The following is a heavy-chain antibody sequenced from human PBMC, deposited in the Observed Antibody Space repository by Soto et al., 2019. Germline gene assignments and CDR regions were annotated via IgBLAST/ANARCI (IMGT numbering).Heavy chain of an antibody. J-gene: IGHJ6*02. CDR2: ISYDGSNK. D-gene: IGHD4-17*01. CDR1: GFTFSSYA. CDR3: ARDGETLTTSYYDMDV. V-gene: IGHV3-30-3*01. Sequence: PGGSLRLSCAASGFTFSSYAMHWVRQAPGKGLEWVAVISYDGSNKYYADSVKGRFTISRDNSKNTLYLQMNSLRAEDTAVYYCARDGETLTTSYYDMDVWGQGTTVTVSS.